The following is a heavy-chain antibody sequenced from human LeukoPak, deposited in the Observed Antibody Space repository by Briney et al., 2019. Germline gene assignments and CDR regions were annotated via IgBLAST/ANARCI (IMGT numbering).Heavy chain of an antibody. D-gene: IGHD3-3*01. CDR3: VRWGQGFSQWSIPRG. J-gene: IGHJ4*02. V-gene: IGHV3-7*01. Sequence: PGGSLRLSCAVSGFTIGSHFMGWVRHLPGKGLQCVAILEPSGSERNYVDSVKGRFSISRDDAQNSLSLQMNSLTVEDTAVYYCVRWGQGFSQWSIPRGWGQGTLVTVSS. CDR1: GFTIGSHF. CDR2: LEPSGSER.